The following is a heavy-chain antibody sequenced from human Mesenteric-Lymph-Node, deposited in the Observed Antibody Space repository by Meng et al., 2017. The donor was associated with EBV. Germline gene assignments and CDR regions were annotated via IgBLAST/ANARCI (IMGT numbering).Heavy chain of an antibody. CDR1: GITFSSYD. D-gene: IGHD3/OR15-3a*01. J-gene: IGHJ4*02. V-gene: IGHV3-23*04. CDR2: ISDSGDTT. CDR3: ANRGPFNY. Sequence: EVQRVGFGGGLVQPGGALRLSCAVSGITFSSYDMSWVRQAPGKGLEWVSGISDSGDTTYYAGSVKGRFTISRDNSKSTLFLQMNSLRAEDTAVYYCANRGPFNYWGQGTLVTVSS.